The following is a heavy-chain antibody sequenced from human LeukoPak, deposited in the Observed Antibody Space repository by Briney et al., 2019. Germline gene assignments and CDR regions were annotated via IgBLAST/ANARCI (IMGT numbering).Heavy chain of an antibody. Sequence: ASVKVSCKASGYTFTSYGISLVRQAPGQGLEWMGWISAYNGNTNYAQKLQGRVTMTTDTSTSTAYMELRSLRSDDTAVYYCARIIAAAGSGGAFDIWGQGTMVTVSS. CDR1: GYTFTSYG. CDR3: ARIIAAAGSGGAFDI. J-gene: IGHJ3*02. V-gene: IGHV1-18*01. D-gene: IGHD6-13*01. CDR2: ISAYNGNT.